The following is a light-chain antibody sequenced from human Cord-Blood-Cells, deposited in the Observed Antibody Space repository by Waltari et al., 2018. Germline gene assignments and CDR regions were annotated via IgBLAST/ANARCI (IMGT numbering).Light chain of an antibody. V-gene: IGLV2-23*01. CDR2: EGS. CDR1: SSDVGRYNL. CDR3: CSYAGSSTWV. Sequence: QSALTQPASVSGSPGQSITIPCTGTSSDVGRYNLVSWYQQHPGKAHKLMIYEGSKRPSGVSNRFSGSKSGNTASLTISGLQAEDEADYYCCSYAGSSTWVFGGGTKLTVL. J-gene: IGLJ3*02.